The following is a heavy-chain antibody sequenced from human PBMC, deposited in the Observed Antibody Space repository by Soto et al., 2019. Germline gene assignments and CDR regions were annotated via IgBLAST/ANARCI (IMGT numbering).Heavy chain of an antibody. J-gene: IGHJ4*02. D-gene: IGHD4-17*01. CDR3: ARTTAVPNTLRSRYFFDY. V-gene: IGHV4-61*01. Sequence: SETLSLTCSVSGGSVSNKTYYWSWIRQPPGKRLEWIGYVYYSGTTNYNPSLKSRVTVSVDLSKNQFSLRLSSVTTADTALYYCARTTAVPNTLRSRYFFDYWGQGTLVTVSS. CDR2: VYYSGTT. CDR1: GGSVSNKTYY.